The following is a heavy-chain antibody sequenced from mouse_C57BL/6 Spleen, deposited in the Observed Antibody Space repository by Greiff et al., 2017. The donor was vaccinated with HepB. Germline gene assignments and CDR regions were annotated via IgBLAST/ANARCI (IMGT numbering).Heavy chain of an antibody. CDR2: INPNNGGT. J-gene: IGHJ2*01. Sequence: VQLQQSGPELVKPGASVKISCKASGYTFTDYYMNWVKQSHGKSLEWIGDINPNNGGTSYNQKFKGKATLTVDKSSSTAYMELRSLTSEDSAVYYCARPAYYSNYFDYWGQGTTLTVSS. V-gene: IGHV1-26*01. CDR3: ARPAYYSNYFDY. D-gene: IGHD2-5*01. CDR1: GYTFTDYY.